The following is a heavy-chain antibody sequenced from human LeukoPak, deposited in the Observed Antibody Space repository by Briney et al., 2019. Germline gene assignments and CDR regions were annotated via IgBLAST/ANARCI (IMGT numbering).Heavy chain of an antibody. D-gene: IGHD2-2*02. Sequence: SVKVSCKASGGTFRSYAISWVRQAPGQGLEWMGRIIPIFGTANYAQKFQGRVTITADESTGTAYMELSSLRSEDTAVYYCARGCSSTSCYTAPLYNWFDPWGQGTLVTVSS. CDR1: GGTFRSYA. V-gene: IGHV1-69*13. J-gene: IGHJ5*02. CDR2: IIPIFGTA. CDR3: ARGCSSTSCYTAPLYNWFDP.